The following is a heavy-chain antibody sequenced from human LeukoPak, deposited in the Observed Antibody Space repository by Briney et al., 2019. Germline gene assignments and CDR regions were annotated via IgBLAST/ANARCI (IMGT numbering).Heavy chain of an antibody. CDR3: ARYFDWRNYMDV. D-gene: IGHD3-9*01. CDR1: GYTFTGYY. CDR2: INPNSGGT. V-gene: IGHV1-2*02. Sequence: ASVKVSCKASGYTFTGYYMHWVRQAPGQGLEWMGWINPNSGGTNYAQKFQGRVTMTRDTSISTAYMELSRLRSDDTAVYYCARYFDWRNYMDVWGKGTTVTISS. J-gene: IGHJ6*03.